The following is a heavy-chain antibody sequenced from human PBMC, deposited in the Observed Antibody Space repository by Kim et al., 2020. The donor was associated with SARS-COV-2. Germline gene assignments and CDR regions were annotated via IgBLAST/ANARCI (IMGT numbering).Heavy chain of an antibody. D-gene: IGHD3-10*01. J-gene: IGHJ4*01. V-gene: IGHV3-9*01. Sequence: GGSLRLSCAASGFTFDDYAMHWVRQAPGKGLEWVSGISWESGTIVYSDSVKGRFTIYRDNAKNSLYLQMNSLRVEDTAMYYCAKDVSYFGSGSQGLFYY. CDR1: GFTFDDYA. CDR2: ISWESGTI. CDR3: AKDVSYFGSGSQGLFYY.